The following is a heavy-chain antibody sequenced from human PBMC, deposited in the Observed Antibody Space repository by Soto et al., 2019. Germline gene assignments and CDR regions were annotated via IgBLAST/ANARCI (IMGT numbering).Heavy chain of an antibody. D-gene: IGHD3-10*01. V-gene: IGHV4-59*01. CDR2: IYYSGST. CDR1: GGSISSYY. CDR3: ARVWGGAFDF. Sequence: SETLSLTCTVSGGSISSYYWSCIRQPPGKGLEWIGYIYYSGSTKYNPSLKSRVTISVDTSKNRFSLRLSSVTAADTAVYYCARVWGGAFDFWGQGTMVT. J-gene: IGHJ3*01.